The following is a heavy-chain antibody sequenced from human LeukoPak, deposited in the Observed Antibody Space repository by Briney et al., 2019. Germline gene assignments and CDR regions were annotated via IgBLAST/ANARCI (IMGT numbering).Heavy chain of an antibody. Sequence: PSETLSLTCSVSGGSISSSGFYWGWIRQPPGRGLEWIGSIYYSGSTYFNPSLKSRVTLSVDTSKNQFSLELSSVTAADTAIYYCAREYGDFDYWGQGTLVTVSS. CDR1: GGSISSSGFY. J-gene: IGHJ4*02. CDR3: AREYGDFDY. V-gene: IGHV4-39*02. D-gene: IGHD4-17*01. CDR2: IYYSGST.